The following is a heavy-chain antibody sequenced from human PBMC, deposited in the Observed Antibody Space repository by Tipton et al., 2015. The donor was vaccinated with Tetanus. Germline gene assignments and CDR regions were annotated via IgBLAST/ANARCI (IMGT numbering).Heavy chain of an antibody. J-gene: IGHJ4*02. CDR2: ISGSGGST. CDR1: GFTFSSYA. Sequence: SLRLSCAASGFTFSSYAMSWVRQAPGKGLEWVSAISGSGGSTYYAGSVKGRFTISRDNSKNTLYLQMNSLRAEDTAVYYCAKDVGSGWYSDYWGQGTLVTVSS. CDR3: AKDVGSGWYSDY. V-gene: IGHV3-23*01. D-gene: IGHD6-19*01.